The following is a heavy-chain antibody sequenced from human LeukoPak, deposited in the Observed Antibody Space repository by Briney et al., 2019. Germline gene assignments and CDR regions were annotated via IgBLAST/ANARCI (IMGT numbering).Heavy chain of an antibody. V-gene: IGHV4-39*01. J-gene: IGHJ4*02. CDR1: GGSISSSSYY. D-gene: IGHD3-10*01. Sequence: PSETLSLTCTVSGGSISSSSYYWGWIRQPPGKGLEWIGSIYYSGSTYYNPSLKSRVTISVDTSKNQFSLKLSSVTAADTAVYYCARVRGNLWFGELLYFDYWGQGTLVTVSS. CDR2: IYYSGST. CDR3: ARVRGNLWFGELLYFDY.